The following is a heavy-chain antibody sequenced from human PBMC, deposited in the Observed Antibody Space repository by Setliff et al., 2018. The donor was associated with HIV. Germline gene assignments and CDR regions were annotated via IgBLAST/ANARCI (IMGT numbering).Heavy chain of an antibody. CDR1: GDSVSGDY. Sequence: PSETLSLTCAVSGDSVSGDYWSWIRQPAGRGLEWIGRVHNSAGSNYNPSLKSRVTMSVDTAKNQLSLKLTAVSAADTAVYYCARDRIEVLADSPHDVFDIWGRGIMVTVSS. V-gene: IGHV4-4*07. D-gene: IGHD3-22*01. CDR3: ARDRIEVLADSPHDVFDI. J-gene: IGHJ3*02. CDR2: VHNSAGS.